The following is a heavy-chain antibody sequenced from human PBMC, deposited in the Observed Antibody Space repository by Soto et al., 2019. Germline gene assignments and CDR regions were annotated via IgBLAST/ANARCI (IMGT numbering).Heavy chain of an antibody. CDR1: GYTFTGYY. V-gene: IGHV1-46*03. Sequence: ASVKVSCKASGYTFTGYYMHWVRQAPGQGLEWLGVINPSTSTTYAQKFQGRVTMTRDTSTSTVYMELSSPRSDDTAVYYCAREAEEYSGSDYWGPGSLVTVSS. J-gene: IGHJ4*02. D-gene: IGHD3-10*01. CDR2: INPSTST. CDR3: AREAEEYSGSDY.